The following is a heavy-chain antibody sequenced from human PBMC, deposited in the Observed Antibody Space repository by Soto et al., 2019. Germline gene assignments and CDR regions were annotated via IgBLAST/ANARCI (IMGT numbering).Heavy chain of an antibody. J-gene: IGHJ6*02. CDR2: INPNSGGT. V-gene: IGHV1-2*02. D-gene: IGHD6-13*01. Sequence: GASVKVSCKASGYTFTGYYMHWVRQAPGQGLEWMGWINPNSGGTNYAQKFQGRVTMTRDTSISTAYMELSRLRSDDTAVYYCARDPSVIAAALFSGMDVWGPGTTVTVSS. CDR1: GYTFTGYY. CDR3: ARDPSVIAAALFSGMDV.